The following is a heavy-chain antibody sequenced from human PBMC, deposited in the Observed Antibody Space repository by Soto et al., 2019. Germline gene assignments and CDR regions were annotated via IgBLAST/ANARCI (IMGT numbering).Heavy chain of an antibody. CDR3: ARLGGGGSSWYRTGANYYYYYGMDV. CDR1: GGSISSYY. CDR2: IYYSGST. Sequence: SETLSLTCTVSGGSISSYYWSWIRQPPGKGLEWIGYIYYSGSTNYNPSLKSRVTISVDTSKNQFSLKLSSVTAADTAVYYCARLGGGGSSWYRTGANYYYYYGMDVWGQGTTVTVSS. V-gene: IGHV4-59*01. D-gene: IGHD6-13*01. J-gene: IGHJ6*02.